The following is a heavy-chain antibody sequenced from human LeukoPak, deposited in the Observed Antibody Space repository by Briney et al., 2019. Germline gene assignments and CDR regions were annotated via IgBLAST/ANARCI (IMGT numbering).Heavy chain of an antibody. CDR2: LDSDGGST. V-gene: IGHV3-74*01. Sequence: GGSLRLSCAASGFTFSSYWMHWVRQAPGKGLVWVSRLDSDGGSTTYADSVKDRFTISRDNAKNTLYLHMNSLRAEDTAVYYCASVALWGQGTLVTVSS. CDR1: GFTFSSYW. J-gene: IGHJ4*02. D-gene: IGHD2-15*01. CDR3: ASVAL.